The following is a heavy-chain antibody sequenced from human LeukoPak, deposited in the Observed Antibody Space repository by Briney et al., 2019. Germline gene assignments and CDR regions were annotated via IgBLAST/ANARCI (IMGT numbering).Heavy chain of an antibody. J-gene: IGHJ4*02. Sequence: SVKVSCKASGATFISYAMSWVRQAPGQGLEWMGGTIPIFGTANYAQKFQGRVTITADKSTSTAYMEVSSLRSEDTAVYYCAGGRPRGYCSGGSCYHNFDYWGQGTLVTVSS. CDR3: AGGRPRGYCSGGSCYHNFDY. V-gene: IGHV1-69*06. CDR1: GATFISYA. D-gene: IGHD2-15*01. CDR2: TIPIFGTA.